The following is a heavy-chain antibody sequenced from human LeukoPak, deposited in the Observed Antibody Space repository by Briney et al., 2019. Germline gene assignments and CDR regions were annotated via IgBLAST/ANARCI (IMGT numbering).Heavy chain of an antibody. CDR3: ARFSSGWYWFDP. CDR1: GGSISSSSYY. Sequence: SETLSLTCTVSGGSISSSSYYWGWIRQPPGKGLEWIGSIHYSGSTYYNPSLKSRVTISVDTSKNQFSLKLSSVSAADTAVYYCARFSSGWYWFDPWGQGTLVTVSS. D-gene: IGHD6-19*01. J-gene: IGHJ5*02. V-gene: IGHV4-39*01. CDR2: IHYSGST.